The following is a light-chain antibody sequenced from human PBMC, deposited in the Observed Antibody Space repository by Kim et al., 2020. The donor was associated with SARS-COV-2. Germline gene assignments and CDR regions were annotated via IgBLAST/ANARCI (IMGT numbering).Light chain of an antibody. CDR1: QSLEYSDTNTY. Sequence: DVVMTQSPPSLPVTLGQSASISCRSSQSLEYSDTNTYLSWFHQSPGQSPRRLIYKVSNRDSGVPDRFSGSGSGTDFTLKISSVEAEDVGIYYCAQATHWPLTFGGGTKVDIK. CDR2: KVS. CDR3: AQATHWPLT. J-gene: IGKJ4*01. V-gene: IGKV2-30*01.